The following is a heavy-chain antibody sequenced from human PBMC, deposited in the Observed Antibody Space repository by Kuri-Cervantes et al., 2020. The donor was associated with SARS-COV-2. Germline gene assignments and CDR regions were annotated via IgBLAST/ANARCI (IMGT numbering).Heavy chain of an antibody. CDR1: GGIFSSYA. Sequence: SVKVSCKASGGIFSSYAISWVRQAPGQGLEWMGGIIPIFGTANYAQKFQGSVTITADKSTSTAYMELSSLRSEDTAVYYCARDAIRDGYNEGYWGQGTLVTVSS. D-gene: IGHD5-24*01. CDR2: IIPIFGTA. V-gene: IGHV1-69*06. J-gene: IGHJ4*02. CDR3: ARDAIRDGYNEGY.